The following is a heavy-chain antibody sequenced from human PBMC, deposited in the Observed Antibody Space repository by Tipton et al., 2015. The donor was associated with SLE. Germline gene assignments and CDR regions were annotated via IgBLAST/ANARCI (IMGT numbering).Heavy chain of an antibody. CDR2: ISYDGSNK. D-gene: IGHD3-10*02. CDR3: ARDLFSYYYSYMDV. V-gene: IGHV3-30*04. J-gene: IGHJ6*03. Sequence: SLRLSCAASGFTFSSYAMHWVRQAPGKGLEWVAVISYDGSNKYYADSVKGRFTISRDNSKNTLYLQMNSLRAEDTAVYYCARDLFSYYYSYMDVWGKGTTVTVSS. CDR1: GFTFSSYA.